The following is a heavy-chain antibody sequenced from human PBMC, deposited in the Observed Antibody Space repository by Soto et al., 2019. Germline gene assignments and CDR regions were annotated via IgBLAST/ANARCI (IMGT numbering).Heavy chain of an antibody. D-gene: IGHD1-20*01. CDR2: ISHDGTVQ. J-gene: IGHJ4*02. Sequence: GGSLRLSCAASGSTFRSYGMHWVRQAPGKGLEWVTVISHDGTVQHYADSVKGRFTISRDNSKNTLYLQMNSLRTEDTAVYYCAKEYTAITSRNLGYWGQGTLVTVSS. CDR1: GSTFRSYG. CDR3: AKEYTAITSRNLGY. V-gene: IGHV3-30*18.